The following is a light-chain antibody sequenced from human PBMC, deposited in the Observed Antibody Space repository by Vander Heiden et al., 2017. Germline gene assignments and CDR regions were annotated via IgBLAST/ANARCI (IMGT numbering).Light chain of an antibody. J-gene: IGKJ1*01. CDR1: QSVLYGSNNKSY. Sequence: DIVLTKHPDSLAVSLGERATINCKSSQSVLYGSNNKSYVGWYQQKPGQPPKLIIHWASSRECGVPDRFSGSGSGTYFTLSSSSLQAEDVAFYSWQQYYSTPEFGQGTKVEIK. CDR2: WAS. V-gene: IGKV4-1*01. CDR3: QQYYSTPE.